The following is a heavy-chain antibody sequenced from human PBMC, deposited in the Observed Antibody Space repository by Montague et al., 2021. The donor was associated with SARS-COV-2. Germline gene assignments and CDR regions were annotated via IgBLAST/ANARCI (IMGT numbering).Heavy chain of an antibody. Sequence: SETLSLTCTVSGGSISSSSYYWGWIRPPPGEGLEWIGSIYYSGTTYYNPSLKSRVTISVDTSKNQFSLKLSSVTAADTAVYYCARHVRSLMVRGPDFDYWGQGTLVTVSS. CDR1: GGSISSSSYY. CDR3: ARHVRSLMVRGPDFDY. D-gene: IGHD3-10*01. CDR2: IYYSGTT. J-gene: IGHJ4*02. V-gene: IGHV4-39*01.